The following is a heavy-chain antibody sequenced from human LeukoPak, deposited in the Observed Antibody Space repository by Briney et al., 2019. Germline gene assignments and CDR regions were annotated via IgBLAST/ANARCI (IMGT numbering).Heavy chain of an antibody. CDR1: GDAFSSSSYY. CDR2: IYYSGTT. D-gene: IGHD1-1*01. J-gene: IGHJ4*01. CDR3: ARFSRNIFPTGFDS. Sequence: SETLSLTCTFSGDAFSSSSYYWGWIRQPPGTGLEWIGNIYYSGTTYYNPSLKTRVSLFVDTSKNQFSLKLTAVTAADTAVYYCARFSRNIFPTGFDSWGHGTLVTVSS. V-gene: IGHV4-39*01.